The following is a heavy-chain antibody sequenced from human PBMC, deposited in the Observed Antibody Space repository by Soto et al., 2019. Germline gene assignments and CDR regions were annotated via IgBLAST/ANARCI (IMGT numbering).Heavy chain of an antibody. Sequence: QITLKESGPPLVKPTQTLTLTCTFSGFSLTSRPVGVGWVRQPPGKALEWLAFIYWDDDKRYSPSLRSTLTVTKDTSKTQVVLTLTNMDPVDTATYYCAHRRNYDGSWNEGVFDYWGQGILVTVSS. CDR2: IYWDDDK. J-gene: IGHJ4*02. CDR1: GFSLTSRPVG. CDR3: AHRRNYDGSWNEGVFDY. D-gene: IGHD3-16*01. V-gene: IGHV2-5*02.